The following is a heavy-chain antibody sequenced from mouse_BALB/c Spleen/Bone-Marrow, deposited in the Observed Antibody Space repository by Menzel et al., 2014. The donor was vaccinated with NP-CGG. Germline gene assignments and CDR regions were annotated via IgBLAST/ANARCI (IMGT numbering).Heavy chain of an antibody. D-gene: IGHD1-1*01. Sequence: VQLQQSGAELVKPGASVKLSRTASGFNIKDTYMHWVKQRPEQGLEWIGRIDPANGNTKYDPKFQGKATITADTSSNTAYLQLSSLTSEDTAVYYCALYYFGSSGFANWGQGTLVTVSA. CDR2: IDPANGNT. CDR3: ALYYFGSSGFAN. J-gene: IGHJ3*01. CDR1: GFNIKDTY. V-gene: IGHV14-3*02.